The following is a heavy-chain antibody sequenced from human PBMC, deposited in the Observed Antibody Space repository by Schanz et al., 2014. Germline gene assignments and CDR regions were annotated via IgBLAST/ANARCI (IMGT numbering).Heavy chain of an antibody. CDR2: ISYDGSNK. CDR3: ARDRGYCSGVSCLTFDY. J-gene: IGHJ4*02. Sequence: QVQMVESGGGVVQPGRSLRLSCAASGFAFSVYGMHWVRQAPGKGPEWVAVISYDGSNKYYADSVKGRFTISRDNSKNTLYLQMNTLRAEDTAVYYCARDRGYCSGVSCLTFDYWGQGTLVTVSS. CDR1: GFAFSVYG. D-gene: IGHD2-15*01. V-gene: IGHV3-30*19.